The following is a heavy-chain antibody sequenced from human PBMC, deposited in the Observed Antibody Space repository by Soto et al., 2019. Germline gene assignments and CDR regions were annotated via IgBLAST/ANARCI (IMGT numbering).Heavy chain of an antibody. CDR2: IYYSGST. J-gene: IGHJ5*02. CDR3: AREIMVVAAEHWFDP. D-gene: IGHD2-15*01. V-gene: IGHV4-59*01. Sequence: PSETLSLTCTVSGGSISSYYWSWIRQPPGKGLEWIGYIYYSGSTNYNPSLKSRVTISVDTSKNQFSLKLSSVTAADTAVYYCAREIMVVAAEHWFDPWGQGTLVPVSS. CDR1: GGSISSYY.